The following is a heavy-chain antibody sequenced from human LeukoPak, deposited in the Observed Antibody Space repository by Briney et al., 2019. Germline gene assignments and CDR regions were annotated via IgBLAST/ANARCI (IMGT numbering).Heavy chain of an antibody. V-gene: IGHV3-23*01. D-gene: IGHD3-3*01. CDR3: AKIPSSTNYDFWSGYRSDYYYYYGMDV. CDR1: GFTFSSYA. CDR2: ISGSGGST. Sequence: GGSLRLSCAASGFTFSSYAMSWVRQAPGKGLEWVSAISGSGGSTYYADSVKGRFTISRDNSKNTLYLQMNSLRAEDTAVYYCAKIPSSTNYDFWSGYRSDYYYYYGMDVWGQGTTVTVSS. J-gene: IGHJ6*02.